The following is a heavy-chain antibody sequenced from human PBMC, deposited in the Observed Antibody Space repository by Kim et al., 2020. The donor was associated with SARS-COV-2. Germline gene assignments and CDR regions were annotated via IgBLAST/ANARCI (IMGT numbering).Heavy chain of an antibody. D-gene: IGHD3-22*01. CDR1: GYTFTSYD. V-gene: IGHV1-8*01. Sequence: ASVKVSCKASGYTFTSYDINWVRQATGQGLEWMGWMNPNSGNTGYAQKFQGRVTMTRNTSISTAYMELSSLRSEDTAVYYCAILSRYYYDSRRAFDIWGQGTMVTVSS. CDR2: MNPNSGNT. CDR3: AILSRYYYDSRRAFDI. J-gene: IGHJ3*02.